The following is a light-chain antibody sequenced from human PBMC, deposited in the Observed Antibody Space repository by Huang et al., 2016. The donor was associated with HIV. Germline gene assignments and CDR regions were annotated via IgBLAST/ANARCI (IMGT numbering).Light chain of an antibody. CDR1: QSVNRN. V-gene: IGKV3-15*01. CDR2: GAS. CDR3: QQYNDWPPWT. J-gene: IGKJ1*01. Sequence: EIVMTQSPATLSVSPGERATLSCRASQSVNRNLAWYQQKPGQAPRLLSYGASTRATGIPARFSGSGSGTEFTLTISSLQSEDCAVYYCQQYNDWPPWTFGQGTKVEIK.